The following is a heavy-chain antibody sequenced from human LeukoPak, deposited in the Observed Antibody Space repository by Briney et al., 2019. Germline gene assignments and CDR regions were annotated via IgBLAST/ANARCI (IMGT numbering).Heavy chain of an antibody. D-gene: IGHD2-2*01. CDR1: GFTFSGSV. V-gene: IGHV3-73*01. J-gene: IGHJ6*03. Sequence: GGSLSLSCAASGFTFSGSVMHWVRQASGQGLEGVGRIRSKANSYAAASAASVKGRFTISRDDSKNTAYLQMNSLKTEDTAVYYCTRHIRDIVVVPAAPSVNYYYYMDVWGKGTTVTVSS. CDR3: TRHIRDIVVVPAAPSVNYYYYMDV. CDR2: IRSKANSYAA.